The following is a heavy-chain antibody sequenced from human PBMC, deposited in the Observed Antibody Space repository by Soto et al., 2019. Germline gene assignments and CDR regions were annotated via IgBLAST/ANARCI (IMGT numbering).Heavy chain of an antibody. CDR1: GFSFSSYA. V-gene: IGHV3-23*01. CDR3: AKVRCELAWYRRDPYDL. CDR2: ISDSGDTT. J-gene: IGHJ3*01. D-gene: IGHD6-13*01. Sequence: GGSLRLSCAASGFSFSSYAMSWVRQGPRKGLEWVAGISDSGDTTYYVDSVKGRFTISRDNSRSTQFLQMNSLRPEDTAVYYCAKVRCELAWYRRDPYDLSSRGTMVTVSS.